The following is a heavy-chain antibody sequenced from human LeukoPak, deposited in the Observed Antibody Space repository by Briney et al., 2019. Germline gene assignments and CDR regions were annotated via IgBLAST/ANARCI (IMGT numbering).Heavy chain of an antibody. CDR1: GFSFSSYG. V-gene: IGHV3-30*02. Sequence: PGGSLRLSCAASGFSFSSYGMPWVRQTPGKGLEWVAFIRRDGSDPHYGDSVKGRFTISRDNSKNTLYLQMISLRGEDTAVYYCTKEYIHGYSTVDWGQGTPVTVSS. D-gene: IGHD5-18*01. CDR3: TKEYIHGYSTVD. J-gene: IGHJ4*02. CDR2: IRRDGSDP.